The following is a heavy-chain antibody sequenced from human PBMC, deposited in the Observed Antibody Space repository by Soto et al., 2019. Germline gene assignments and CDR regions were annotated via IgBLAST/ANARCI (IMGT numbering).Heavy chain of an antibody. CDR2: ISASKGNT. Sequence: QVQLVQSGAEVKKSGASVKVSCKASGYTFSNYGITWVRRAPGQRFEWMGWISASKGNTNYAQKFQGRVTMTTDTSTSTFYMELRSLRSDDTAIYYCASRSGQLPYYFDYWGQGTLVTVSS. CDR3: ASRSGQLPYYFDY. J-gene: IGHJ4*02. CDR1: GYTFSNYG. D-gene: IGHD1-1*01. V-gene: IGHV1-18*01.